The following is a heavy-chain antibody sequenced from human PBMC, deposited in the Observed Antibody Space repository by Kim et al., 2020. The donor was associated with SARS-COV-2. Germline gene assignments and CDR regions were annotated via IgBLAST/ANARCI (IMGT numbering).Heavy chain of an antibody. D-gene: IGHD4-17*01. CDR2: ISGSGGST. Sequence: GGSLRLSCAASGFTFSSYAMSWVRQAPGKGLEWVSAISGSGGSTYYADSVKGRFTISRDNSKNTLYLQMNSLRAEDTAVYYCAKYATVTTKNHRYYYYYGMDVWGQGTTGTVSS. V-gene: IGHV3-23*01. CDR1: GFTFSSYA. CDR3: AKYATVTTKNHRYYYYYGMDV. J-gene: IGHJ6*02.